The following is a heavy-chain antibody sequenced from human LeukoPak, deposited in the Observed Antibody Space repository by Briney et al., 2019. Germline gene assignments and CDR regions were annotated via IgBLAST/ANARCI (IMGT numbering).Heavy chain of an antibody. J-gene: IGHJ4*02. D-gene: IGHD3-10*01. CDR3: AREGYYGSGSMELFYY. CDR1: GGSISSYY. CDR2: IYYSGST. Sequence: NSSETLSLTCTASGGSISSYYLSWIRQPPGKGLEWIGYIYYSGSTNYNPSLKSRVTISVDTSKNQFSLKLSSVTAADTAVYYCAREGYYGSGSMELFYYWGQGTLVTVSS. V-gene: IGHV4-59*01.